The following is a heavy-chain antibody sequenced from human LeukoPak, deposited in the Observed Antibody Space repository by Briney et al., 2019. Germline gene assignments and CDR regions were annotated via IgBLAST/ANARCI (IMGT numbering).Heavy chain of an antibody. J-gene: IGHJ4*02. V-gene: IGHV3-48*03. CDR3: AREVDFWSGFQGYFEY. Sequence: GGSLRLSCAASGFTFSSYEMNWVRQAPGKGLEWVSYISSSGSTICYADSVKGRFTISRDNAKNSLYLQMNSLRAEDTAVYYCAREVDFWSGFQGYFEYWGQGTLLTVSS. CDR1: GFTFSSYE. D-gene: IGHD3-3*01. CDR2: ISSSGSTI.